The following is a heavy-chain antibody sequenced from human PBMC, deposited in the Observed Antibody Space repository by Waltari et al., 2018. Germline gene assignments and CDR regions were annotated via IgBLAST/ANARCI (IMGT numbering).Heavy chain of an antibody. V-gene: IGHV3-48*03. CDR1: GFTFSSYE. Sequence: EVQLVESGGGLVQPGGSLRLSCPASGFTFSSYERNWVRQAPGKGLEWVSYISSSGSTIYYADSVKGRFTISRDNAKNSLYLQMNSLRAEDTAVYYCARGYSSSWYSPPIDYWGQGTLVTVSS. J-gene: IGHJ4*02. CDR2: ISSSGSTI. D-gene: IGHD6-13*01. CDR3: ARGYSSSWYSPPIDY.